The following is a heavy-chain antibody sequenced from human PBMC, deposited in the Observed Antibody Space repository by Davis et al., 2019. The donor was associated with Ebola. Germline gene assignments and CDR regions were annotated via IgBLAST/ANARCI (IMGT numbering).Heavy chain of an antibody. CDR1: GGSISSGGYY. CDR2: IHDSGST. D-gene: IGHD1-26*01. J-gene: IGHJ6*02. Sequence: SETLSLTCTVSGGSISSGGYYWSWIRQHPGKGLKWIGYIHDSGSTYYNPSLKSRVTISVDTSKEQFSLKLTSVTAADTAVYYCARRYSGRYTYHYGMDVWGQGTTVTVSS. CDR3: ARRYSGRYTYHYGMDV. V-gene: IGHV4-31*03.